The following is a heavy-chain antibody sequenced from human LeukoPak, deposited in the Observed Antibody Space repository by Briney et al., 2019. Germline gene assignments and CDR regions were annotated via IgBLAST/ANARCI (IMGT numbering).Heavy chain of an antibody. D-gene: IGHD6-13*01. J-gene: IGHJ4*02. CDR1: GFIFSDFW. CDR2: IKQDGSLT. V-gene: IGHV3-7*03. Sequence: GGSLRLSCATAGFIFSDFWMTWVRQAPGKGLEWVANIKQDGSLTFYVGSAKGRFTISRDNAKSSLYLQMNSLRVGDTAIYYCVRDSYTREWHEIESDYWGQGTLVTVSS. CDR3: VRDSYTREWHEIESDY.